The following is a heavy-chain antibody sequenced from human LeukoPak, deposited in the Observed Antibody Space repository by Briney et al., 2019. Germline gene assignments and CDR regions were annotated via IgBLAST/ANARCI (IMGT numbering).Heavy chain of an antibody. CDR3: AKWGYCSSTSCLGAFEY. D-gene: IGHD2-2*01. J-gene: IGHJ4*02. Sequence: GGSLRLSCAASGFTFNNFGMHWVRQAPGKGLEWVAFIQNDEIDKFYADSVKGRFTISRDNSKNTLYLQMNSLRAEDTAVYYCAKWGYCSSTSCLGAFEYWGQGTLVTVSS. CDR2: IQNDEIDK. V-gene: IGHV3-30*02. CDR1: GFTFNNFG.